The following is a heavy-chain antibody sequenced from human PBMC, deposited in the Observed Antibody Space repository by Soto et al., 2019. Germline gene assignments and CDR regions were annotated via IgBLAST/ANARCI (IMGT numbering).Heavy chain of an antibody. CDR3: ASLHDSSGYYYGSAYYYYGMDV. V-gene: IGHV1-69*13. Sequence: SVKVSCKASGGTFSSYAISWVRQAPGQGLEWMGGIIPIFGTANYAQKFQGRVTITADESTSTAYMELSSLRSVDTAVYYCASLHDSSGYYYGSAYYYYGMDVWGQGTTVTVSS. CDR2: IIPIFGTA. CDR1: GGTFSSYA. D-gene: IGHD3-22*01. J-gene: IGHJ6*01.